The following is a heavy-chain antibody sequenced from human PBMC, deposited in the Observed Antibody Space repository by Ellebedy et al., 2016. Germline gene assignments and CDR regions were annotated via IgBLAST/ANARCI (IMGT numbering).Heavy chain of an antibody. Sequence: GGSLRLSCTASGFTFGDYAMSWFRQAPGKGLEWVGFIRSKAYGGTTEYAASVKGRFTILRDDSKSIAYLQMNSLKTEDTAVYYCTRGRGPTPFDYWGQGTLVTVSS. D-gene: IGHD3-10*01. CDR2: IRSKAYGGTT. CDR3: TRGRGPTPFDY. CDR1: GFTFGDYA. J-gene: IGHJ4*02. V-gene: IGHV3-49*03.